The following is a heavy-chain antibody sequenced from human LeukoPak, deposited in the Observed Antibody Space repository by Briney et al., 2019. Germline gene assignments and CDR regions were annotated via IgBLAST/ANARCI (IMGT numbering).Heavy chain of an antibody. CDR3: ASRPLASAGPLDY. Sequence: SETLSLTCAVSGGSISSPKWWNWVRQPPGKGLEWIGEIYHGGSTYHNPSLKSRVTISVDKSKNQLSLKMRSVTAADTAVYFCASRPLASAGPLDYWGQGTQVTVSS. V-gene: IGHV4-4*02. CDR1: GGSISSPKW. D-gene: IGHD6-13*01. J-gene: IGHJ4*02. CDR2: IYHGGST.